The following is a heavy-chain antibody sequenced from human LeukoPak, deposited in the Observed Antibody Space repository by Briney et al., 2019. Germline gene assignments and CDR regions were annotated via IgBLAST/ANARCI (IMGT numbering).Heavy chain of an antibody. CDR1: GFTFDDYA. Sequence: GRSLRLSCAASGFTFDDYAMHWVRQAPGKGLEWVSGISWNSGSIGYADSVKGRFTISRDNAKNSLYLQMNSLRAEDTALYYCAKGADSSGWYRVGDYFDCWGQGTLVTVSS. V-gene: IGHV3-9*01. CDR3: AKGADSSGWYRVGDYFDC. J-gene: IGHJ4*02. D-gene: IGHD6-19*01. CDR2: ISWNSGSI.